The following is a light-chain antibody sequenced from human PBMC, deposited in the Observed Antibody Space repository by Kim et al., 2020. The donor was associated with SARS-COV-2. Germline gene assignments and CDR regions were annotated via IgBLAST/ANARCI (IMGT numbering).Light chain of an antibody. Sequence: SASVGDRVTITCRASQYISNALAWYQQRPGTTPNLLIYDASSLESGVPSRFSGSGSGTDFTLTIHSLQPEDFATYYCQQFKNYPTFGGGTKVDIK. CDR3: QQFKNYPT. V-gene: IGKV1D-13*01. CDR2: DAS. J-gene: IGKJ4*01. CDR1: QYISNA.